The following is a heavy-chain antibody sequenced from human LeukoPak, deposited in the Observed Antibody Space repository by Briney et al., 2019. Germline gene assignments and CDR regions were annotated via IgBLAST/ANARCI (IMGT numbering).Heavy chain of an antibody. CDR2: IYYSEST. CDR3: ARGRDFDY. Sequence: SETLSLTCTVSGGSIGSYYWSWIRQPPGKGLEWIGYIYYSESTNYNPSLKSRVTISVDTSKNQFSLKLSSVTAADTAVYYCARGRDFDYWGQGTLVTVSS. CDR1: GGSIGSYY. J-gene: IGHJ4*02. V-gene: IGHV4-59*01.